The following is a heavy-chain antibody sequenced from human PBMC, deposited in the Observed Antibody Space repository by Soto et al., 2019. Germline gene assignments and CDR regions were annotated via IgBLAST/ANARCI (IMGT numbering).Heavy chain of an antibody. CDR3: ARTWLAGGTPADAFDI. Sequence: SETLSLTCAVSASSISSAYFWGWIRQPPGKGLEWIATIFHTGGTYYNPSLKSRVTISVDTSNNQFSLRLNSVTAADTALYFCARTWLAGGTPADAFDIWGQGTMVTGS. CDR2: IFHTGGT. J-gene: IGHJ3*02. CDR1: ASSISSAYF. V-gene: IGHV4-38-2*01. D-gene: IGHD2-15*01.